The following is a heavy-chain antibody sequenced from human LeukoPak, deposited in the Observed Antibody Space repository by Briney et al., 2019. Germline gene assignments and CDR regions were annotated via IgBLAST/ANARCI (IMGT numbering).Heavy chain of an antibody. J-gene: IGHJ4*02. D-gene: IGHD3-16*01. Sequence: GASVKVSCKASGYTFTNYDINWVRQATGQGLEWMGWMNPDSGNTGYAQKFQGRVTITADESTSTAYMELSSLRSEDTAVYFCASGILLGPLDYWGQGTLVTVSS. CDR3: ASGILLGPLDY. CDR1: GYTFTNYD. CDR2: MNPDSGNT. V-gene: IGHV1-8*01.